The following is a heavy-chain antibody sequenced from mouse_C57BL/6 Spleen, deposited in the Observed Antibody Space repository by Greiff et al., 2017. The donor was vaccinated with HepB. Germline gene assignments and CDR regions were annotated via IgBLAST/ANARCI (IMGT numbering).Heavy chain of an antibody. CDR2: IDPSDSET. D-gene: IGHD2-4*01. CDR1: GYTFTSYW. CDR3: ARSDDYDRVDY. Sequence: QVQLKQPGAELVRPGSSVKLSCKASGYTFTSYWMHWVKQRPIQGLEWIGNIDPSDSETHYNQKFKDKATLTVDKSSSTAYMQLSSLTSEDSAVYYCARSDDYDRVDYWGQGTTLTVSS. V-gene: IGHV1-52*01. J-gene: IGHJ2*01.